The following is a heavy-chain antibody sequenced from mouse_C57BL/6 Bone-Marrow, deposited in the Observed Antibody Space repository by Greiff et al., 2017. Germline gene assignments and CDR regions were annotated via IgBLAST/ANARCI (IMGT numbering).Heavy chain of an antibody. D-gene: IGHD1-1*01. CDR2: IYYSGTI. CDR1: GISITTGNYR. Sequence: VQLQQSGPGLVKPSQTVFLTCTVTGISITTGNYRWSWIRPFPGNKLEWIGYIYYSGTITYNPSLTSRTTITRDTPKNQFFLEMNSLTAEDTATYYCARENYYGSSPYYFDYWGQGTTLTVSS. J-gene: IGHJ2*01. CDR3: ARENYYGSSPYYFDY. V-gene: IGHV3-5*01.